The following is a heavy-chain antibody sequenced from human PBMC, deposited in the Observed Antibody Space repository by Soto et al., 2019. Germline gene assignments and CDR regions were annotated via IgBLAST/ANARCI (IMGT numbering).Heavy chain of an antibody. CDR3: AREEGSGSFNY. V-gene: IGHV4-31*03. CDR1: GGSISSGGYY. Sequence: SETLSLTCTVSGGSISSGGYYWSWIRQHPGKGLEWIGYIYYSGSTYYNPSLKSRVTISVDTSKNQFSLKLSPVTAADTAVYYCAREEGSGSFNYWGQGTLVTVSS. J-gene: IGHJ4*02. D-gene: IGHD3-10*01. CDR2: IYYSGST.